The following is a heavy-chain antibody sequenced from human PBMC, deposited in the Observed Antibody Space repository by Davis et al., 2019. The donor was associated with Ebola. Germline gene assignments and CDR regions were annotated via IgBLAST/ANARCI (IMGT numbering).Heavy chain of an antibody. J-gene: IGHJ4*02. Sequence: GESLKISCTGSGYSFISYYIDWVRQMPGKGLEWMGVIYPGDSNIKYNPAFQGQVTISADMSTSTAYLQWSSLKASDTAIYYCARHIGSYYEDWGQGTLVTVSS. V-gene: IGHV5-51*01. CDR2: IYPGDSNI. CDR3: ARHIGSYYED. D-gene: IGHD3-10*01. CDR1: GYSFISYY.